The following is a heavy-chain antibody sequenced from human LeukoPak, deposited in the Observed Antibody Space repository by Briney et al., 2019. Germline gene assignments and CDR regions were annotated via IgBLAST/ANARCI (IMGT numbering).Heavy chain of an antibody. D-gene: IGHD3-22*01. J-gene: IGHJ4*02. Sequence: SHTLSLTCTVSGGSISSGDYYWSWIRQPPGKGLEWIGYIYYSGSTYYNPSLKSRVTISVDTSKNQFSLKLSSVTAADTAVYYCARVGYDSSGYLTIDYWGQGTLVTVSS. CDR3: ARVGYDSSGYLTIDY. CDR1: GGSISSGDYY. CDR2: IYYSGST. V-gene: IGHV4-30-4*01.